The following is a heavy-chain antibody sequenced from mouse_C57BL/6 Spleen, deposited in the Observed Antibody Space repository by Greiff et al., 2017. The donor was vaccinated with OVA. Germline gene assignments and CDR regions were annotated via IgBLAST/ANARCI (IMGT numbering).Heavy chain of an antibody. V-gene: IGHV1-82*01. CDR3: ARGTTVVAPGFDY. CDR2: IYPGDGDT. J-gene: IGHJ2*01. Sequence: VQLKESGPELVKPGASVKISCKASGYAFSSSWMNWVKQRPGKGLEWIGRIYPGDGDTNYNGKFKGKATLTADKSSSTAYMQLSSLTSEDSAVYFCARGTTVVAPGFDYWGQGTTLTVSS. CDR1: GYAFSSSW. D-gene: IGHD1-1*01.